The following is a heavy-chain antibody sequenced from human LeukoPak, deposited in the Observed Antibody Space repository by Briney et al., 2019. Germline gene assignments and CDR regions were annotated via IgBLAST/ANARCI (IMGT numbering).Heavy chain of an antibody. J-gene: IGHJ2*01. V-gene: IGHV3-23*01. CDR1: GFTFGTFG. CDR2: ITGSSTWT. Sequence: GGSLRLSCEASGFTFGTFGMAWVRQSPGKGLQWVSGITGSSTWTYDAASVKGRFTVSRDNSQNTLHLQMNSLRADDTAVYYCTRELVSSGTGYFDLWGRGTLVTVSS. CDR3: TRELVSSGTGYFDL. D-gene: IGHD3-10*01.